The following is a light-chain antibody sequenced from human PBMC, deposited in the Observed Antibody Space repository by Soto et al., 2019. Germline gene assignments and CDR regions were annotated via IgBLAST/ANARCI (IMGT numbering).Light chain of an antibody. V-gene: IGKV1D-12*01. CDR1: QGISTW. CDR3: QQAHSFPYT. J-gene: IGKJ2*01. CDR2: SAS. Sequence: DIQMTQSPSSVSASVGDRVTITCRASQGISTWLAWFQQKPGKAPKLLIYSASTLQSGVPSRFSGRGSGTYFTLTITSLRPEDFATYYCQQAHSFPYTFGQGTKLEI.